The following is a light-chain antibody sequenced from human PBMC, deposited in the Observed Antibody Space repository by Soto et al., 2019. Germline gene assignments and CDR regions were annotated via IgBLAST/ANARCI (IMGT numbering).Light chain of an antibody. CDR1: QDVLNNY. Sequence: DIVLTQSPGTLSLSPGERATLSCRASQDVLNNYLAWFQQKPGQAPRLLIYGISTRATGIPDRFSGSWSGTHFTLTISRLEPEDFAVYYCQQFGTPPWTFGQGTKVEIK. CDR2: GIS. J-gene: IGKJ1*01. CDR3: QQFGTPPWT. V-gene: IGKV3-20*01.